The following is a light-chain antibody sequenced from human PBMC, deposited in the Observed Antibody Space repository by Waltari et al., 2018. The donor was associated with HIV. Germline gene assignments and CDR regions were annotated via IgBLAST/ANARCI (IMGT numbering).Light chain of an antibody. J-gene: IGLJ3*02. CDR3: AAYIGPWV. CDR2: DVT. CDR1: SSEFRTYNY. Sequence: SALTQPASVSGSPGQSITISCTGASSEFRTYNYVSWYQHHPGKAPRLLIYDVTNRPSGVSHRFSGSKSGDTASLIISGLQAEDEADYFCAAYIGPWVFGGGTRFTV. V-gene: IGLV2-14*03.